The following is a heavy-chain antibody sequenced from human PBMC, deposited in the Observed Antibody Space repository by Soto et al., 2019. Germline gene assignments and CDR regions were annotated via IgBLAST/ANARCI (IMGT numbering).Heavy chain of an antibody. D-gene: IGHD2-21*02. CDR2: IWYDGSNK. CDR3: ARERVSYCGGDCPIDY. V-gene: IGHV3-33*01. J-gene: IGHJ4*02. CDR1: GFTFSSSG. Sequence: QVQLVESGGGVVQPGRSLRLSCAASGFTFSSSGMHWVRQAPGKGLELVAFIWYDGSNKYYADSVKGRVTISRDNSKSTLYLQMNSLRGEDTAGYYCARERVSYCGGDCPIDYWGQGILVTVSS.